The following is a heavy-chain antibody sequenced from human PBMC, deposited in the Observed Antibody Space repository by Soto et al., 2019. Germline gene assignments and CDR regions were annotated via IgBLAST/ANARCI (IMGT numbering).Heavy chain of an antibody. Sequence: SETLSLTCTVSGGSVGSGSYYWSWIRQPPGKGLEWFGYIYYSGSTNYNPSLKSRVPISVGTSKNQFSLKLSSVTAADTAVYYCGKRNYWLDVWGQVTTVIVSS. CDR3: GKRNYWLDV. V-gene: IGHV4-61*01. CDR2: IYYSGST. D-gene: IGHD4-4*01. J-gene: IGHJ6*02. CDR1: GGSVGSGSYY.